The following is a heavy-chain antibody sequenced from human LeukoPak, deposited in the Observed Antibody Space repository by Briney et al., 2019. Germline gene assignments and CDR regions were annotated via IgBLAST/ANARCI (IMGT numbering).Heavy chain of an antibody. J-gene: IGHJ3*02. Sequence: GGSLRLSCAASGFTFSSYSMNWVRQAPGKGLEWVSSISSSSSYIYYADSVKGRFTISRDNAKNSLYLRINSLRAEDTAVYYCARVAGWYDAFDIWGQGTMVTVSS. D-gene: IGHD6-19*01. V-gene: IGHV3-21*03. CDR2: ISSSSSYI. CDR3: ARVAGWYDAFDI. CDR1: GFTFSSYS.